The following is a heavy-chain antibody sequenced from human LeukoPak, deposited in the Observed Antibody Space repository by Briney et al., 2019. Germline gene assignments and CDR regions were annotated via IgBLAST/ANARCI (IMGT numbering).Heavy chain of an antibody. J-gene: IGHJ4*02. CDR2: ISYDGSNK. CDR1: GFTFSSYA. Sequence: GGSLRLSCAASGFTFSSYAMHWVRQAPGKGLEWVAVISYDGSNKYYADSVKGRFTISRDNSKNTLYLQMNSLRAEDTAVYYCARDAPTTYYYDSSGYYLDYWGQGTLVTVSS. D-gene: IGHD3-22*01. V-gene: IGHV3-30*04. CDR3: ARDAPTTYYYDSSGYYLDY.